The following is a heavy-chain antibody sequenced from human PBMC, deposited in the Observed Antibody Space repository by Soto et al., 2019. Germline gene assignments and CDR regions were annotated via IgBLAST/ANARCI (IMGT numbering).Heavy chain of an antibody. CDR1: GYTFTSYA. V-gene: IGHV7-4-1*02. J-gene: IGHJ4*02. Sequence: GASVKVSCKASGYTFTSYAMNWVRQAPGQGLEWMGWINTNTGNPTYAQGFTGRFVFSLDTSVSTVYLQMNSLRAEDTAVYYCARDKGSSTVVSGISQEGYFDSWGQGTLVTVSS. D-gene: IGHD6-19*01. CDR3: ARDKGSSTVVSGISQEGYFDS. CDR2: INTNTGNP.